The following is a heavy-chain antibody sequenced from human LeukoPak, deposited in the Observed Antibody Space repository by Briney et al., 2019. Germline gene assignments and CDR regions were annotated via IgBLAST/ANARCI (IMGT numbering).Heavy chain of an antibody. D-gene: IGHD1-26*01. CDR3: ARGSQSGSFREYYFDY. CDR1: GYTFTSYD. J-gene: IGHJ4*02. CDR2: MNPNSGNT. Sequence: ASLKVSCKASGYTFTSYDINWVRQATGQGLEWMGWMNPNSGNTGYAQKFQGRVTITRNTSISTAYMELSSLRSEDTAVYYCARGSQSGSFREYYFDYWGQGTLVTVSS. V-gene: IGHV1-8*03.